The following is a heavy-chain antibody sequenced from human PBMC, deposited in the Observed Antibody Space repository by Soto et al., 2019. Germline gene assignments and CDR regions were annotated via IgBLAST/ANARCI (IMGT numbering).Heavy chain of an antibody. CDR1: GGSFSGYY. V-gene: IGHV4-34*01. CDR2: INHSGST. Sequence: PWETLSLTCAVYGGSFSGYYWSWIRQPPGKGLEWIGEINHSGSTNYNPSLKSRVTISVDTSKNQFSLKLSSVTAADTAVYYCARGQHDYSNYGRFDYWGQGTLVTVSS. J-gene: IGHJ4*02. D-gene: IGHD4-4*01. CDR3: ARGQHDYSNYGRFDY.